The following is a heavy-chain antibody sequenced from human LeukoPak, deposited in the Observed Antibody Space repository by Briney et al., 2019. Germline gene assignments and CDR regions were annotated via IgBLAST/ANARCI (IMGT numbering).Heavy chain of an antibody. J-gene: IGHJ4*02. V-gene: IGHV4-34*01. CDR2: INHSGST. CDR1: GGSFSGYY. CDR3: ARERQRGIQLWLQHFGY. Sequence: PSETLSLTCAVYGGSFSGYYWSWIRQPPGKGLEWIGEINHSGSTNYNPSLKSRVAISVDTSKNQFSLKLSSVTAADTAVYYCARERQRGIQLWLQHFGYWGQGTLVTVSS. D-gene: IGHD5-18*01.